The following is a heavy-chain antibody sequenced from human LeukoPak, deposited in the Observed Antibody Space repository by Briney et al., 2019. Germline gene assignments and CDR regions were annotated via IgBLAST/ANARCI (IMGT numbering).Heavy chain of an antibody. CDR3: TSSPRVDTATIPYY. V-gene: IGHV3-73*01. J-gene: IGHJ4*02. CDR2: IRSKANSYAT. D-gene: IGHD5-18*01. CDR1: GFTFSGSA. Sequence: GGSLRLSCAASGFTFSGSAMHWVRQASGKGLEWVGRIRSKANSYATAYAASVKGRFTISRDDSKNTAYLQMNSLKTEDTAVYYCTSSPRVDTATIPYYWGQGTLVTVSS.